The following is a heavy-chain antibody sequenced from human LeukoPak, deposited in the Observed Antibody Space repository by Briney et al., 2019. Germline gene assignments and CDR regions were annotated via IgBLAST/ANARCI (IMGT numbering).Heavy chain of an antibody. J-gene: IGHJ4*02. D-gene: IGHD2-2*01. CDR2: MNPNNGET. CDR1: GYTFTGHY. V-gene: IGHV1-2*06. Sequence: ASVKVSCKASGYTFTGHYIHWVRQAPGQGLEWMGRMNPNNGETIYAQNFQGRVTMTRDTSISTAYMDLTRLRSDDTAAYYCARVAFLPVPMSFFGYWGQGTLVTVSS. CDR3: ARVAFLPVPMSFFGY.